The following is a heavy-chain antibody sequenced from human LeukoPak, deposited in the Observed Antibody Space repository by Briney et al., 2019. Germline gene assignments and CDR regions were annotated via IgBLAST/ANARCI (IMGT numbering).Heavy chain of an antibody. Sequence: ASVNVSCKASGYTFTGYYMHWVRQAPGQGLEWMGWINPNSGGTNYAQKFQGWVTMTRDTSISTAYMELSRLRSDDTAVYYCARGHPWYSSSSAGWFDPWGQGTLVTVSS. CDR2: INPNSGGT. D-gene: IGHD6-13*01. V-gene: IGHV1-2*04. CDR3: ARGHPWYSSSSAGWFDP. CDR1: GYTFTGYY. J-gene: IGHJ5*02.